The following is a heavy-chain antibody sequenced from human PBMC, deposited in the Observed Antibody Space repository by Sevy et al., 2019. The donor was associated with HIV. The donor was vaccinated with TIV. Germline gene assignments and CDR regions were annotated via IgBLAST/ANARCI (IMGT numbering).Heavy chain of an antibody. CDR2: ISASGAST. CDR3: AKAGDVYVWGSFHLDY. CDR1: GFSFTNYA. V-gene: IGHV3-23*01. J-gene: IGHJ4*02. Sequence: GGSLRLSCAASGFSFTNYAMAWVRQAPGKGLEWVSSISASGASTYYAHSVKGRFTISRDISKNTLYLHLNSLRADDTALYYCAKAGDVYVWGSFHLDYWGQGTLVTVSS. D-gene: IGHD3-16*01.